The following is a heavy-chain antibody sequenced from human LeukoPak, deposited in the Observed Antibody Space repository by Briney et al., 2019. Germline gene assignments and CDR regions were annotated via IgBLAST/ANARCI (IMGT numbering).Heavy chain of an antibody. CDR3: ARHSFSHDAFDI. CDR1: GGTFSSYA. Sequence: GASVKVSCKASGGTFSSYAISWVRQVPGQGLEWMGGIIPIFGTANYAQKFQGRVTITTDESTSTAYMELSSLRSEDTAVYYCARHSFSHDAFDIWGQGTMVTVSS. CDR2: IIPIFGTA. V-gene: IGHV1-69*05. J-gene: IGHJ3*02. D-gene: IGHD2/OR15-2a*01.